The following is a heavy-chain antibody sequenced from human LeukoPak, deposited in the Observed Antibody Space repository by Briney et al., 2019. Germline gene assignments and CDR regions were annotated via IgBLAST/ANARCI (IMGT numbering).Heavy chain of an antibody. D-gene: IGHD3-22*01. Sequence: SETLSLTCTVSGGSISSYYWSWIRQPPGKGLEWIGYVYYSGSTNYNPSLKSRVTISVDTSKNQFSLKLSSVTTADTAVYYCASTYYYDTSAFLPFGYWGQGTLVTVSS. CDR1: GGSISSYY. J-gene: IGHJ4*02. CDR2: VYYSGST. V-gene: IGHV4-59*01. CDR3: ASTYYYDTSAFLPFGY.